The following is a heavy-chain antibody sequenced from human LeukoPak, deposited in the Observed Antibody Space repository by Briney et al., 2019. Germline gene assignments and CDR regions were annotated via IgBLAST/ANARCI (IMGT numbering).Heavy chain of an antibody. V-gene: IGHV4-34*01. CDR3: ARARATYYYGSGSYYSRDDDY. Sequence: SETLSLTCAVYGGSFSGYYWSWIRQPPGKGLEWIGEINRSGSTNYNPSLKSRVTISVDTSKNQFSLKLSSVTAADTAVYYCARARATYYYGSGSYYSRDDDYWGQGTLVTVSS. D-gene: IGHD3-10*01. CDR1: GGSFSGYY. J-gene: IGHJ4*02. CDR2: INRSGST.